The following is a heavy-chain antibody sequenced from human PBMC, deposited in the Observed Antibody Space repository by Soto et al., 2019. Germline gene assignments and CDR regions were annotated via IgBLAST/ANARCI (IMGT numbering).Heavy chain of an antibody. CDR2: IYSGGST. CDR3: ARVGYAVTTGGAFDI. J-gene: IGHJ3*02. CDR1: GFTVSSNY. D-gene: IGHD4-17*01. Sequence: EVQLVESGGGLIQPGGSLRLSCAASGFTVSSNYMSWVRQAPGKGLEWVSVIYSGGSTYYADSVKGRFTISRDNSKNTLDLQMNSLRAEDTGVYYCARVGYAVTTGGAFDIWGQGTMVTVSS. V-gene: IGHV3-53*01.